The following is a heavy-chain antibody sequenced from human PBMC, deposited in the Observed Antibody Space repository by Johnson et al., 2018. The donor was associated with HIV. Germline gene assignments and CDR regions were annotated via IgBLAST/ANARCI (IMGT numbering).Heavy chain of an antibody. Sequence: VQLVESGGGLVQPGGSLRLSCAASGFTVSSNYMSWVRQAPGKGLEWVSVIYSGGDTFYADSVKGRFSVYRDNSKNTVYLQMHSLRAEDTAVYYCARQPWDASDIWGQGTTVTVSS. J-gene: IGHJ3*02. V-gene: IGHV3-66*04. CDR3: ARQPWDASDI. CDR2: IYSGGDT. CDR1: GFTVSSNY.